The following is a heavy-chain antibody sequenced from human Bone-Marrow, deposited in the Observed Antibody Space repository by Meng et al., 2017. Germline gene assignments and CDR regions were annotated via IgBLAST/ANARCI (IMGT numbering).Heavy chain of an antibody. Sequence: SETLSLTCTVSGGSISSYYWSWIRQPPGKGLEWIGYIYYSGSTNYNPSLKSRVTISVDTSKNQFSLKLSSVTAADTAVYYCAIGPGYSSGWYGNSFDYWGQGTLVTVYS. CDR2: IYYSGST. CDR1: GGSISSYY. CDR3: AIGPGYSSGWYGNSFDY. J-gene: IGHJ4*02. D-gene: IGHD6-19*01. V-gene: IGHV4-59*01.